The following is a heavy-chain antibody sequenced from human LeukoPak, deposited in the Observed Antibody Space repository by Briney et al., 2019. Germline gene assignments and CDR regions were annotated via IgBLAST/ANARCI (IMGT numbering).Heavy chain of an antibody. D-gene: IGHD6-13*01. CDR1: GFTFSTYG. J-gene: IGHJ4*02. CDR3: ARDPTAAGYGILDS. V-gene: IGHV3-30*03. Sequence: PGRSLRLSCAASGFTFSTYGMHWVRQAPGKGLEWVAVISYDGSNKYYADSVKGRFTISRDNSKNTLYLQINSLRAEDTAVYYCARDPTAAGYGILDSWGQGTLVTVSS. CDR2: ISYDGSNK.